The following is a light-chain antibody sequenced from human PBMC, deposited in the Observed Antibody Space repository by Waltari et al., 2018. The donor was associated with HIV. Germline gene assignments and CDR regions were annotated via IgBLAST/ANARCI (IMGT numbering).Light chain of an antibody. J-gene: IGLJ2*01. Sequence: QSALTQPRSVSGSPGQSVTISCTGTSSDVGGYNYVSWYQQHPGKAPKLIIYDVSKRPSGVPDRFSGSKSGNTASLTISGLQAEDEADYYCCSYAGSYRGVFGGGIKLTVL. CDR2: DVS. CDR3: CSYAGSYRGV. V-gene: IGLV2-11*01. CDR1: SSDVGGYNY.